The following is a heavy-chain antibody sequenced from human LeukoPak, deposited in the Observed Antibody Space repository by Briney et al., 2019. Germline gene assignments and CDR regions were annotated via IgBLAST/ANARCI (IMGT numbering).Heavy chain of an antibody. V-gene: IGHV3-33*03. CDR2: IWYDGGNK. CDR1: GFTFNSYG. Sequence: GRSLRLSCAASGFTFNSYGMHWVRQAPGKGLEWVAGIWYDGGNKYYADSVKGRVTISRDNSKKTLYLQMNSLRAEDTAVYYCAKGLPLFYYDSSGPIDYWGQGTLVTVSS. CDR3: AKGLPLFYYDSSGPIDY. D-gene: IGHD3-22*01. J-gene: IGHJ4*02.